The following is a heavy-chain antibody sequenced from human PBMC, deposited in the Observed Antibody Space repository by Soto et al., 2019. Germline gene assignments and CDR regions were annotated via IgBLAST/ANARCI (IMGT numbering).Heavy chain of an antibody. V-gene: IGHV5-51*01. CDR2: IYPGDSDT. Sequence: GESLKISCKASGYSFATYWIGWVRQMPGKGLEWMGIIYPGDSDTMYSPSFRGQVIISADLSSTTTYLQWSSLKASDTAIYYCARVLGDFWSGYYNFPDLGPQPNDNWFDPWGQGTLVTVSS. J-gene: IGHJ5*02. D-gene: IGHD3-3*01. CDR3: ARVLGDFWSGYYNFPDLGPQPNDNWFDP. CDR1: GYSFATYW.